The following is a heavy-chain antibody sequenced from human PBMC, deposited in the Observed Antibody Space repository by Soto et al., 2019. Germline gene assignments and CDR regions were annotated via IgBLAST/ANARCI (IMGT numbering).Heavy chain of an antibody. V-gene: IGHV3-23*01. CDR2: VSGSGGST. J-gene: IGHJ4*02. D-gene: IGHD3-22*01. Sequence: EVQLLESGGGLVQPGGSLRLSCAASGFTFSSYAMSWVRQAPGKGLEWVSAVSGSGGSTYYADSVKGRFTISRDNSKNTLYLQMNSLRAEDTAVYYCAQGAHYDSSCLHDYCGQGTLVTVSS. CDR1: GFTFSSYA. CDR3: AQGAHYDSSCLHDY.